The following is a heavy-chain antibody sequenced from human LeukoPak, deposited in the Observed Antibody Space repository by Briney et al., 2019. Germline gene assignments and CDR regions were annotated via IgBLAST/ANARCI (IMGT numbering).Heavy chain of an antibody. CDR2: IYDSGST. CDR1: GGSVSSGSYY. J-gene: IGHJ4*02. Sequence: VKPSETLSLTCTVSGGSVSSGSYYWSWIRQPPGKGLEWIGYIYDSGSTNYNPSLKSRVTISVDTSKNQISLKLSSVTAADTAVYYCAREGGYSYGTFDYWAREPWSPSPQ. CDR3: AREGGYSYGTFDY. D-gene: IGHD5-18*01. V-gene: IGHV4-61*01.